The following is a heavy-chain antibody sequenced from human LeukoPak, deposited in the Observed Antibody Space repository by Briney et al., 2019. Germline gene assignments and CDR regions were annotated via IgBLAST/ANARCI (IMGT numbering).Heavy chain of an antibody. J-gene: IGHJ6*03. CDR3: ARSPIVVMWGGYMDV. D-gene: IGHD3-16*02. V-gene: IGHV4-59*01. Sequence: SETLSLTCTVSGGSIGTYSWTWIRQPPGKGLEWIGHVYYSGSTNYNPSLKSRVTIAVDTSKNQFSLKLSSVTAADTAVYFCARSPIVVMWGGYMDVWGKGTTVTVSS. CDR1: GGSIGTYS. CDR2: VYYSGST.